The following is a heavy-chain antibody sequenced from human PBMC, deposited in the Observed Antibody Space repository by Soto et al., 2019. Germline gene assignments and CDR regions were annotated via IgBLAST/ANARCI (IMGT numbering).Heavy chain of an antibody. CDR2: IYYSGST. CDR1: GGSISSGGYY. D-gene: IGHD2-2*02. V-gene: IGHV4-31*03. Sequence: SETLSLTCTVSGGSISSGGYYWSWSRQHPGKGLEWIGYIYYSGSTYYNPSLKSRVTISVDTSKNQFSLKLSSVTAADTAVYYCARETCSSTSCYRRAYYYYGMDVWGQGTTVTVSS. J-gene: IGHJ6*02. CDR3: ARETCSSTSCYRRAYYYYGMDV.